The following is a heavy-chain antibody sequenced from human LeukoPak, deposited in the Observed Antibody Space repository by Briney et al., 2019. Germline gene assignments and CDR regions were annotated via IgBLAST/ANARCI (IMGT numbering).Heavy chain of an antibody. Sequence: GSLRLSCAASGFTFSSYAMSWVRQAPGKGLEWVSGISGSGGSAYYADSVKGRFTISRDNSKNTLYLQMNSLRAEDTAVYYCAKGYCRGISCYSDYWGQGTLVTVSS. CDR2: ISGSGGSA. V-gene: IGHV3-23*01. J-gene: IGHJ4*02. CDR3: AKGYCRGISCYSDY. CDR1: GFTFSSYA. D-gene: IGHD2-2*02.